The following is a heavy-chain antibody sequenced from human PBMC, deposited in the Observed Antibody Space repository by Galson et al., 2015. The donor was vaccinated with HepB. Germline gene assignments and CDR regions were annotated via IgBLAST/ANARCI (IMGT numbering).Heavy chain of an antibody. Sequence: PALVKPTQTLTLTCTFSGFSLNTRGMCLNWIRQPPGKALEWLARVDWDNDKHYVTSLKTRLTVSKDTSRHQVVLTMTNMDPMDTATYYCVRTPPVAGTGYSGRESEYYFDSWGQGTLVTVSS. D-gene: IGHD5-12*01. CDR1: GFSLNTRGMC. CDR3: VRTPPVAGTGYSGRESEYYFDS. V-gene: IGHV2-70*11. CDR2: VDWDNDK. J-gene: IGHJ4*02.